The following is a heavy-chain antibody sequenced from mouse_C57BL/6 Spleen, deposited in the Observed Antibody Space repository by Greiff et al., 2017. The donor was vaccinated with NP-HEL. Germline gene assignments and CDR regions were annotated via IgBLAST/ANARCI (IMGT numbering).Heavy chain of an antibody. D-gene: IGHD1-1*01. CDR1: GYTFTDYY. Sequence: VQLKQSGPVLVKPGASVKMSCKASGYTFTDYYMNWVKQSHGKSLEWIGVINPYNGGTSYNQKFKGKATLTVDKSSSTAYMELNSLTSEDSAVYYCAATVVGRGFAYWGQGTLVTVSA. J-gene: IGHJ3*01. CDR2: INPYNGGT. V-gene: IGHV1-19*01. CDR3: AATVVGRGFAY.